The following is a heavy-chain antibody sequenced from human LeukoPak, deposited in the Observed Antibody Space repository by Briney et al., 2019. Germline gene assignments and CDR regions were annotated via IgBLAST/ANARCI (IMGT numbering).Heavy chain of an antibody. CDR3: ADYYASGSYPP. J-gene: IGHJ5*02. CDR1: GFSFSNAW. CDR2: ILSKTSGGTT. Sequence: GGSLRLSCAASGFSFSNAWMNWVRQAPGKGLECVGRILSKTSGGTTDYATPVKGRFTSSRDDSKNMLHLNMNSLQIEATAVYYCADYYASGSYPPWGQGTLVTVSS. D-gene: IGHD3-10*01. V-gene: IGHV3-15*07.